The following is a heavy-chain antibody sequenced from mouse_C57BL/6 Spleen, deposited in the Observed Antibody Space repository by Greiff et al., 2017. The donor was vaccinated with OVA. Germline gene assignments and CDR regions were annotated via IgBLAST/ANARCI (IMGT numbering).Heavy chain of an antibody. J-gene: IGHJ3*01. CDR1: GFTFSSYA. D-gene: IGHD1-1*01. CDR2: ISSGGDYI. CDR3: TRVTTVAPFAY. Sequence: EVQRVESGEGLVKPGGSLKLSCAASGFTFSSYAMSWVRQTPEKRLEWVAYISSGGDYIYYADTVKGRFTISRDNARNTLYLQMSSLKSEDTAMYYCTRVTTVAPFAYWGQGTLVTVSA. V-gene: IGHV5-9-1*02.